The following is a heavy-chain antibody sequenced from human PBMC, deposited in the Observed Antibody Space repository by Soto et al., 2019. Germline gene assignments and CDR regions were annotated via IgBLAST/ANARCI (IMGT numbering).Heavy chain of an antibody. CDR1: GFTFSSYA. V-gene: IGHV3-23*01. J-gene: IGHJ6*02. CDR3: AKEDCSGGSCYPSHYHSYGMDV. Sequence: GGSLRLSCAASGFTFSSYAMSWVRQAPGKGLEWVSAISGSGGSTYYADSVKGRFTISRDNSKNSLYLQMNSLRAEDTALYYCAKEDCSGGSCYPSHYHSYGMDVWGQGTTVTVSS. CDR2: ISGSGGST. D-gene: IGHD2-15*01.